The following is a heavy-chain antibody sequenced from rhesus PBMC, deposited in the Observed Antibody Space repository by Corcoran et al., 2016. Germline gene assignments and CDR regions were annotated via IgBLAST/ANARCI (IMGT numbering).Heavy chain of an antibody. CDR2: IYCSGSST. D-gene: IGHD3-22*01. CDR3: ASGVIFDY. V-gene: IGHV4-169*01. Sequence: QLQLQASGPGLVKPSETLSVTCAVSGGSISSSYWSWIRQAPGKGLEWIGYIYCSGSSTNYNPSLQHRVTLSVYTSKNQLSLKLSSVTTADTAVYYCASGVIFDYWGQGVLVTVSS. CDR1: GGSISSSY. J-gene: IGHJ4*01.